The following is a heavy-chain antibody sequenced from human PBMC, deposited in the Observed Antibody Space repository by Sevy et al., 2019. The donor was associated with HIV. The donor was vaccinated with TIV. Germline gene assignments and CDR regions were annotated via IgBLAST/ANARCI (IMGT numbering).Heavy chain of an antibody. V-gene: IGHV3-30-3*01. Sequence: GGSLRLSCAASGFTSTLYAIHWVRQAPGKGLEWVALISYSGTNKYYANSVKGRFTISRDDSKNTAYLQMNNLRTDDTAVYYCARVAVEYCTDDCYHRFDYWGQATQVTVSS. D-gene: IGHD2-21*02. CDR2: ISYSGTNK. J-gene: IGHJ4*02. CDR3: ARVAVEYCTDDCYHRFDY. CDR1: GFTSTLYA.